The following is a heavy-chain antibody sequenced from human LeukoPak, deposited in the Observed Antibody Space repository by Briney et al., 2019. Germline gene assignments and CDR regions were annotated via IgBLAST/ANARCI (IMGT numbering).Heavy chain of an antibody. CDR3: ARGYSATYGRFDP. V-gene: IGHV4-59*01. D-gene: IGHD1-26*01. CDR2: IYYTGNT. J-gene: IGHJ5*02. Sequence: SETLSLTCTVSGGSISSYYWSWIRQPLGRGLEWIGYIYYTGNTNYNPSLKSRVTISVDTSKNQFSLKLTSVTAADTAVYFCARGYSATYGRFDPWGQGTLVTISS. CDR1: GGSISSYY.